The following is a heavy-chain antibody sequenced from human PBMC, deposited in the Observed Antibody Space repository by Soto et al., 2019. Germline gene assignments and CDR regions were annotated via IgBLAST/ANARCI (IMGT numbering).Heavy chain of an antibody. CDR3: ARVKTDYSNPRGPFFFYGMDV. CDR1: GFTFSSYA. D-gene: IGHD4-4*01. Sequence: QVQLVESGGGVVHPERSLRLSCSASGFTFSSYAMHWVRQAPGKGLEWVAGISYDGGHKFYGDSVRGRFTISRDSSKTTVFLQMNSLRPEDTAAYYCARVKTDYSNPRGPFFFYGMDVWGQGTTVTVSS. CDR2: ISYDGGHK. J-gene: IGHJ6*02. V-gene: IGHV3-30-3*01.